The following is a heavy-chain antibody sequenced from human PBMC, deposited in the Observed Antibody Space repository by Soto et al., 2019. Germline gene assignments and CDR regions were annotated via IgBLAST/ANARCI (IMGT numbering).Heavy chain of an antibody. D-gene: IGHD2-2*03. Sequence: PSETLSLTCTVSGDSITSSSHYWGWIRQPPGKGLECIANIYYDGNTYYNPSLKSRVAISLDTSKNQFSLRLNSVTAADTAVYYCARLGGYCISTICYFPTTPFDYWGQGTLVTVS. CDR1: GDSITSSSHY. CDR2: IYYDGNT. J-gene: IGHJ4*02. CDR3: ARLGGYCISTICYFPTTPFDY. V-gene: IGHV4-39*01.